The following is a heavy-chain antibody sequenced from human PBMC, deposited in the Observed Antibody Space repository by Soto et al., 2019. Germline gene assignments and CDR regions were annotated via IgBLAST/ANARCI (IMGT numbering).Heavy chain of an antibody. V-gene: IGHV1-18*01. CDR1: GYTLTSYG. Sequence: QVQLVQSRAEVKKPGASVKVSCKASGYTLTSYGISWVRQAPGQGLEWVGWISPYNGNTNYAQKLQDRVTLTTDTSTSIAYMELRSLRPDDTAVYYCARADFDFWSGYSPFDYWGQGTLVTVSS. CDR3: ARADFDFWSGYSPFDY. J-gene: IGHJ4*02. CDR2: ISPYNGNT. D-gene: IGHD3-3*01.